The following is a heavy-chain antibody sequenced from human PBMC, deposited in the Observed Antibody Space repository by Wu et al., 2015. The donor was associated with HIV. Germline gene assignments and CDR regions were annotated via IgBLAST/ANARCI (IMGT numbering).Heavy chain of an antibody. V-gene: IGHV1-2*02. J-gene: IGHJ4*02. Sequence: QVQLVQSGAEVKNPGASVKVSCKTSGYTFTDFYIHWVRQAPGQGLEWMGWVNPNNGGTSYAQKFQGRVTMTRDTSTSTAYMELSRLTSDDTAVFYCATARYSSFLDYWGQGTLATVS. CDR3: ATARYSSFLDY. CDR1: GYTFTDFY. CDR2: VNPNNGGT. D-gene: IGHD5-18*01.